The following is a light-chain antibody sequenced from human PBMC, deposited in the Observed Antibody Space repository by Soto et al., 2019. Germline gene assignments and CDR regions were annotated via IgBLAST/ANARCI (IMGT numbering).Light chain of an antibody. V-gene: IGKV3-20*01. CDR1: QSVTNNN. Sequence: EVVLTQSPGTLSLSPGERATLSCRASQSVTNNNLAWYQQRPGQAPRLLIFGSSDRATGIPDRFSGSGSGTDFTLTISRLEPEDFAVYYCHQYGSSPPYTFGQGTKLEIK. CDR3: HQYGSSPPYT. J-gene: IGKJ2*01. CDR2: GSS.